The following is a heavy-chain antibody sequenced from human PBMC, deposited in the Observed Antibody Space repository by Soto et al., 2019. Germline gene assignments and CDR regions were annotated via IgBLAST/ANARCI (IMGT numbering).Heavy chain of an antibody. Sequence: QVQLVQSGAEVKKPGSSVKVSCRASGGTFSSHAISWLRQAPGQGLEWMGGILPLLGTTNYAQKFQGRVTLTADVSTSIAYMDLRSLESADTAVYYCARDGSSSLPVVGRNWFDPWGQGTLVTVSS. CDR2: ILPLLGTT. J-gene: IGHJ5*02. CDR1: GGTFSSHA. V-gene: IGHV1-69*01. D-gene: IGHD6-19*01. CDR3: ARDGSSSLPVVGRNWFDP.